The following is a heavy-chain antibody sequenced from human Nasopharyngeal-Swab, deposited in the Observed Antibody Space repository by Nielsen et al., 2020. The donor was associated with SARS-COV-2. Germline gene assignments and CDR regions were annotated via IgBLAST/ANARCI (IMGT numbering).Heavy chain of an antibody. CDR1: GFTFISYG. J-gene: IGHJ4*02. V-gene: IGHV3-30*18. CDR2: ISHDGSNK. CDR3: AKGQYYYDASGFYPFDY. D-gene: IGHD3-22*01. Sequence: GGSLRLSCAASGFTFISYGMYWVRQAPGKGLEWVTVISHDGSNKYYVDSVKSRFTISRDDSKNTLYLQMNSLRAEDTAVYYCAKGQYYYDASGFYPFDYWGQGTLVTVSS.